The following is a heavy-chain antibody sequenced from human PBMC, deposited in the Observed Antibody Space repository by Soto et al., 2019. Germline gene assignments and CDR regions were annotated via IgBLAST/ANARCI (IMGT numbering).Heavy chain of an antibody. D-gene: IGHD4-17*01. Sequence: GGSLRLSCAASGFTFSDYYMSWIRQAPGKGLEWVSYISSSGSTIYYADSVKGRFTISRDNAKNSLYLQMNSLRAEDTAVYYCARAKDYGDYGSSFGYWGQGTLVTVSS. CDR1: GFTFSDYY. CDR3: ARAKDYGDYGSSFGY. V-gene: IGHV3-11*01. CDR2: ISSSGSTI. J-gene: IGHJ4*02.